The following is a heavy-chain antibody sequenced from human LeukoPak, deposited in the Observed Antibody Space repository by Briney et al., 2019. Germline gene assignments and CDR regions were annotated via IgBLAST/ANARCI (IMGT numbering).Heavy chain of an antibody. CDR1: GFTFSDYY. V-gene: IGHV3-66*01. Sequence: GGSLRLSCAASGFTFSDYYMSWVRQAPGKGLEWVSVIYSGGSTSYADSVKGRFTISRDSSKNTLFLQMNSLRAEDTAVYYCARLYGPDAFDIWGQGTMVTVSS. CDR3: ARLYGPDAFDI. D-gene: IGHD4-17*01. CDR2: IYSGGST. J-gene: IGHJ3*02.